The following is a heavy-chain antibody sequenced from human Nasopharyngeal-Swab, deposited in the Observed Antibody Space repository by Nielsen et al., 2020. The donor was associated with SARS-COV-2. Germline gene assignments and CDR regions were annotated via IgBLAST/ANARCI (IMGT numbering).Heavy chain of an antibody. Sequence: GESLKISCAASGLTFSSYGMHWVRQAPGKGLEWVAVISYDGSNKYYADSVKGRFTISRDNSKNTLYLQMNSLRAEDTAVYYCAKLILYCSGGSCSFDYWGQGTLVTVSS. D-gene: IGHD2-15*01. J-gene: IGHJ4*02. CDR1: GLTFSSYG. CDR3: AKLILYCSGGSCSFDY. CDR2: ISYDGSNK. V-gene: IGHV3-30*18.